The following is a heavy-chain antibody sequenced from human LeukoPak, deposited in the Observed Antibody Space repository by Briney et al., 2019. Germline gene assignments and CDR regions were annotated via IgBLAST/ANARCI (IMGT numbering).Heavy chain of an antibody. CDR1: GASFSGYY. CDR2: INHSGST. D-gene: IGHD5-24*01. V-gene: IGHV4-34*01. CDR3: ARARRDGSLGY. J-gene: IGHJ4*02. Sequence: SETLSLTCAVYGASFSGYYWSWIRHPPGKGLEWIGEINHSGSTYYNPSLKSRVTISVDTSKNQFSLKLSSVPAADTAVYYCARARRDGSLGYWGQGTLVTVSS.